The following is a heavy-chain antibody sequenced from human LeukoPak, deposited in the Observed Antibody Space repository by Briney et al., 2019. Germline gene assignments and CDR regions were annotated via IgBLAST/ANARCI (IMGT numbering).Heavy chain of an antibody. D-gene: IGHD3-3*01. CDR1: GGSIISTNYY. Sequence: SETLSLTCSVSGGSIISTNYYWGWIRQPPGKGLEWIGSIYQSGSGSSYYNPSLKSRVTISGDTSRNHFFLRLSSVTAADTAVYYCASTLRFLPYRRFDYWGQGTLVTVPS. CDR3: ASTLRFLPYRRFDY. V-gene: IGHV4-39*02. CDR2: IYQSGSGSS. J-gene: IGHJ4*02.